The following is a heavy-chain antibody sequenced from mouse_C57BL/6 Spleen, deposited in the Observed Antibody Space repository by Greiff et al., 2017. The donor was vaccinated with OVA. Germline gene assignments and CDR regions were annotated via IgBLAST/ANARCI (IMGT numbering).Heavy chain of an antibody. Sequence: EVHLVESGGGLVKPGGSLKLSCAASGFTFSSYAMPGVRRTPEKRLEWVATISDGGSYTYYPDNVKGGFTISRANAKNNLYLQMSHLKSEDTAMYYCARALEGFAYWGQGTLVTVSA. V-gene: IGHV5-4*01. CDR2: ISDGGSYT. CDR3: ARALEGFAY. J-gene: IGHJ3*01. CDR1: GFTFSSYA.